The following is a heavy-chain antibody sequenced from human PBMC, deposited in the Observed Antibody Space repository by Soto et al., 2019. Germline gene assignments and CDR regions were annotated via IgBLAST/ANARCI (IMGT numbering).Heavy chain of an antibody. CDR3: ARIAGYAILTCHHYYDMDV. V-gene: IGHV1-69*13. CDR2: IIPIFGTA. CDR1: GGTFSSYA. Sequence: SVKVSCKASGGTFSSYAISWVRQAPGQGLEWMGGIIPIFGTANYAQKFQGRVTITADESTSTAYMELSSLRSEDTAVYYCARIAGYAILTCHHYYDMDVWGQGTTVTVSS. D-gene: IGHD3-9*01. J-gene: IGHJ6*02.